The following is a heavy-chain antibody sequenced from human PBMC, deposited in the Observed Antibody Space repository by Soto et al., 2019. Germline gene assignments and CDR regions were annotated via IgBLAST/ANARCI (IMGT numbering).Heavy chain of an antibody. V-gene: IGHV3-33*01. CDR2: IWHDGSNK. D-gene: IGHD1-26*01. CDR3: ARAVGPFDY. Sequence: QVQLVESGGDVVQPGRSLRLSCAASGFTFSSYGIHWVRQAPGKGLEWVAVIWHDGSNKYYADSVKGRFTISRDNSKNTLYLQVNSLRAEDTGVYYCARAVGPFDYWGQGPLVTVSS. J-gene: IGHJ4*02. CDR1: GFTFSSYG.